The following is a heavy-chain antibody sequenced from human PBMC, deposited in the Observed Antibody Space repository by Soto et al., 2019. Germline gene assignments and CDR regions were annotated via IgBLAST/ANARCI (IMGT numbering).Heavy chain of an antibody. J-gene: IGHJ4*02. CDR2: INPSGGST. Sequence: ASVTVPFTASGYTFTSDYMHSVGQALGQGLEWREIINPSGGSTSYAQKFQGRVTMTRDTSTSTVYMELSSLRSEDTAVYYCARAAHIQLLYYFDYWGQGTLVTVSS. CDR3: ARAAHIQLLYYFDY. CDR1: GYTFTSDY. D-gene: IGHD5-18*01. V-gene: IGHV1-46*01.